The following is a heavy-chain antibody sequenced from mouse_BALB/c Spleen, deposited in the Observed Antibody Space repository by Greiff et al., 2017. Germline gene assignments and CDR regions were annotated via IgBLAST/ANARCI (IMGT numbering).Heavy chain of an antibody. Sequence: EVQLVESGGGLVQPGGSRKLSCAASGFTFSSFGMHWVRQAPEKGLEWVAYISSGSSTIYYADTVKGRFTISRDNPKNTLFLQMTSLRSEDTAMYYCARFYYGTGGYYAMDYWGQGTSVTVSS. CDR2: ISSGSSTI. CDR3: ARFYYGTGGYYAMDY. CDR1: GFTFSSFG. V-gene: IGHV5-17*02. J-gene: IGHJ4*01. D-gene: IGHD1-2*01.